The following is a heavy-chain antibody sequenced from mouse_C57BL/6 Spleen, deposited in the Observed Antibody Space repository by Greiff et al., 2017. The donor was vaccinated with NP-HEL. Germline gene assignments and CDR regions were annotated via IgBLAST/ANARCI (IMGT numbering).Heavy chain of an antibody. J-gene: IGHJ3*01. D-gene: IGHD1-1*01. V-gene: IGHV5-17*01. CDR3: ARPYGSSRAWFAY. Sequence: EVQRVESGGGLVKPGGSLKLSCAASGFTFSDYGMHWVRQAPEKGLEWVAYISSGSSTIYYADTVKGRFTISRDNAKNTLFLQMTSLRSEDTAMYYCARPYGSSRAWFAYWGQGTLVTVSA. CDR1: GFTFSDYG. CDR2: ISSGSSTI.